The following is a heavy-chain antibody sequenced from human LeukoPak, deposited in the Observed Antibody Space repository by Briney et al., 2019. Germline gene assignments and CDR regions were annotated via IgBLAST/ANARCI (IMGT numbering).Heavy chain of an antibody. CDR2: IYYSGST. Sequence: SETLSLTCTVSGGSISSGDYYWSWIRQPPGKGLEWIGYIYYSGSTNYNPSLKSRVTISVDTSKNQFSLKLSSVTAADTAVYYCARHIYGSGSYGGPDYWGQGTLVTVSS. CDR1: GGSISSGDYY. J-gene: IGHJ4*02. V-gene: IGHV4-30-4*01. D-gene: IGHD3-10*01. CDR3: ARHIYGSGSYGGPDY.